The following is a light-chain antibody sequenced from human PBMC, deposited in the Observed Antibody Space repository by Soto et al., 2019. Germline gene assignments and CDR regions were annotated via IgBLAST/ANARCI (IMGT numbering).Light chain of an antibody. CDR1: QSVSTN. CDR2: SVS. J-gene: IGKJ2*01. V-gene: IGKV3-15*01. CDR3: QQYHHWPLVST. Sequence: EIVMTQSPATLSVSPGERATLSCRASQSVSTNFAWYQQKLGQAPRLLIHSVSTRATGVPAKFSGSGSGTEFTLTIISLQSEDIAVYYCQQYHHWPLVSTFGQGTKVEIK.